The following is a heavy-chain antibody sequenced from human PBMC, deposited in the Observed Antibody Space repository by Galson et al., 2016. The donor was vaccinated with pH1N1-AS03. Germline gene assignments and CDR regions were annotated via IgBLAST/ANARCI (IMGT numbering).Heavy chain of an antibody. CDR1: GFTFGDYA. CDR3: VYDSCGLYYFDY. V-gene: IGHV3-9*01. D-gene: IGHD3-22*01. CDR2: ISWNGDTR. Sequence: SLRLSCAVSGFTFGDYAMHWVRQGPGKGPEWVSSISWNGDTRGYADSVKGRFTISRDNANNPVYLQMESLRTEDTALYFCVYDSCGLYYFDYWGRVGQVTDPS. J-gene: IGHJ4*02.